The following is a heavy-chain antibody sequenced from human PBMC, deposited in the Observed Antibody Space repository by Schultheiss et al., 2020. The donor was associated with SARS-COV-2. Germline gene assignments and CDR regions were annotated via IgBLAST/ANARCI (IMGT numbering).Heavy chain of an antibody. CDR3: AREVPADYYYYGMDV. D-gene: IGHD2-2*01. Sequence: SETLSLTCAVYGGSFSGYYWSWIRQPPGKGLEWIGRIYASGSTTYNPSLKSRVTMSVDTSKNQFSLKLSSVTAADTAVYYCAREVPADYYYYGMDVWGQGTTVTVSS. CDR1: GGSFSGYY. V-gene: IGHV4-4*07. J-gene: IGHJ6*02. CDR2: IYASGST.